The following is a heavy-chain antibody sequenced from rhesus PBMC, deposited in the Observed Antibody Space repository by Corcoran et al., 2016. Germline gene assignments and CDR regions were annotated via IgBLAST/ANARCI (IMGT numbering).Heavy chain of an antibody. J-gene: IGHJ6*01. CDR2: IDSSGST. CDR1: GGSISGYW. Sequence: QLQLQESGPGLVKPSETLSLTCAVSGGSISGYWWSWIRQPPGKGLEWIGRIDSSGSTDYNPSLKSRVTISRGTSKNQFSLKLSSVTAADTAVYYCARGPYNIWTGYYGLDSWGQGVVVTVSS. V-gene: IGHV4-160*01. D-gene: IGHD3-3*01. CDR3: ARGPYNIWTGYYGLDS.